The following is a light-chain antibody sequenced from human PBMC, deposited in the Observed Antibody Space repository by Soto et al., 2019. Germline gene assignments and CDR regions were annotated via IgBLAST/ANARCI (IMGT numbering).Light chain of an antibody. Sequence: EIVLTQSPATLSLSPGEGATLSCRASQSVGSLLAWYQQKPGQAPRLVIYDASNRATGIPARVSGSGSGTDFTLTISSQEPEDVAVYYCQQRNNWPITFGQGTRLEIK. J-gene: IGKJ5*01. V-gene: IGKV3-11*01. CDR3: QQRNNWPIT. CDR2: DAS. CDR1: QSVGSL.